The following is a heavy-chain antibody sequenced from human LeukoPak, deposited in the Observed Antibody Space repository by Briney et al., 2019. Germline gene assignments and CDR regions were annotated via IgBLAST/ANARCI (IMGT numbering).Heavy chain of an antibody. Sequence: SETLSLTCTVSGGSISSYYWSWIRQPPGKGLEWIGYIYYSGSTNYNPSLKSRVTISVDTSKNQFSLKLSSVTAADTAVYYCARDRAYYDFWSGYYGYYYYMDVWGKGTTVTASS. J-gene: IGHJ6*03. V-gene: IGHV4-59*01. CDR2: IYYSGST. CDR1: GGSISSYY. D-gene: IGHD3-3*01. CDR3: ARDRAYYDFWSGYYGYYYYMDV.